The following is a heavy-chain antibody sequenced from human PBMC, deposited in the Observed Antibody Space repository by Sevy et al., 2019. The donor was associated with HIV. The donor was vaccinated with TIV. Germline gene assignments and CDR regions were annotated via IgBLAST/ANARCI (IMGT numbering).Heavy chain of an antibody. Sequence: GGSLRLSCAASGFTFSNYWMSWVRQAPGKGLEWVANIKEDGSENYYVDSVKGRFTISRDNAKNSLYLQMNGLRAEDTAVYYCARVGGCSSTSCFAYWFDPWGQGTLVTVSS. V-gene: IGHV3-7*03. J-gene: IGHJ5*02. CDR1: GFTFSNYW. CDR2: IKEDGSEN. D-gene: IGHD2-2*01. CDR3: ARVGGCSSTSCFAYWFDP.